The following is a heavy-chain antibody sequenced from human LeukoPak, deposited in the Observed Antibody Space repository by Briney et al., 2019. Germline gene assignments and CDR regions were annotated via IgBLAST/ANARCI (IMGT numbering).Heavy chain of an antibody. D-gene: IGHD6-13*01. V-gene: IGHV3-30-3*01. J-gene: IGHJ6*02. CDR1: GFTFSSYV. CDR3: AKGGPRIAAAGYGMDV. Sequence: GGSLRLFCAASGFTFSSYVMHWVRQAPGKGLEWVAVISYDGSNKYYADSVKGRFTISRDNSKNTLYLQMNSLRAEDTAVYDCAKGGPRIAAAGYGMDVWGQGTTVTVSS. CDR2: ISYDGSNK.